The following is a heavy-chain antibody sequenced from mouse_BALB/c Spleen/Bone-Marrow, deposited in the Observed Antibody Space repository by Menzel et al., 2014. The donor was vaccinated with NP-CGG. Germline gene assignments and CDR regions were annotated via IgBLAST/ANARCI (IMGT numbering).Heavy chain of an antibody. V-gene: IGHV1-7*01. CDR1: GYTFTSYW. CDR2: ITPSTGYI. J-gene: IGHJ3*01. Sequence: VQLQQSGAELAKPGASVKMSCKASGYTFTSYWMHWIKQRPGQGLEWIGYITPSTGYIEYNQKFKDKATLTVDKSSSTAYMQLSSLTSEDSGVYYCARPRFAYWGQGTLVTVSA. CDR3: ARPRFAY.